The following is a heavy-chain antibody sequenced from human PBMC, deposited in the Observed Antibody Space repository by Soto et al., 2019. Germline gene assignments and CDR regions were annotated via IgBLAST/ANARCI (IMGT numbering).Heavy chain of an antibody. CDR2: INPSGSST. CDR1: GYTFTGYY. Sequence: ASVKVSCKASGYTFTGYYMHWVRQAPGQGLEWMGWINPSGSSTSYAQKFQGRVSMTRDTSTSTVYMELSSLRSEDTAVYYCARDLWNYYDSSGPRLPYYYYYGMDVWGQGTTVTVSS. D-gene: IGHD3-22*01. CDR3: ARDLWNYYDSSGPRLPYYYYYGMDV. V-gene: IGHV1-46*01. J-gene: IGHJ6*02.